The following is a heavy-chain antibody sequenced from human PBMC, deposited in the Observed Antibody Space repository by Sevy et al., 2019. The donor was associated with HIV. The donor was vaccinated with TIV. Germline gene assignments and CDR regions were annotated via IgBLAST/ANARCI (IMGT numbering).Heavy chain of an antibody. CDR1: GGSISGYY. CDR2: IYASGST. J-gene: IGHJ4*02. V-gene: IGHV4-4*07. CDR3: ARDPDY. Sequence: SDTLSLTCTVSGGSISGYYWTWIRQPAGKGLEWLGRIYASGSTNYNPSLKSRVTMSVDTSKNQFSLKVTSVTAADTAMYYCARDPDYWGQGILVTVSS.